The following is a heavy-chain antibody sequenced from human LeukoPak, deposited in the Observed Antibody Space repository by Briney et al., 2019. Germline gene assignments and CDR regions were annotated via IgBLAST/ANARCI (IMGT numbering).Heavy chain of an antibody. V-gene: IGHV1-69*13. Sequence: ASVKVSCKASGGTFSSYAISWVRQAPGQGLEWMGGIIPIFVTANYAQKFQGRVTITADESTSTAYMELSSLRSEDTAVYYCASGKNWFFDYWGQGTLVTVSS. CDR1: GGTFSSYA. CDR2: IIPIFVTA. J-gene: IGHJ4*02. CDR3: ASGKNWFFDY. D-gene: IGHD3-10*01.